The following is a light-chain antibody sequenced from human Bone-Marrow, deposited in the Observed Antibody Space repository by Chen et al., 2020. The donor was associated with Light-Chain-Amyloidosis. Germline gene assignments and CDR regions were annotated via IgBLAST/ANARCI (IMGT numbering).Light chain of an antibody. J-gene: IGLJ3*02. CDR2: EDG. V-gene: IGLV6-57*01. CDR1: SGSIATNY. CDR3: QSYQGSSQGV. Sequence: NFMLTQPHSVSESPGKTVIISCTRSSGSIATNYVQWYQPRPGSSPTTVIYEDGQRTSGVPDRVSGSIDRSSNSASLTISGLKTEDEADYYCQSYQGSSQGVFGGGTKLTVL.